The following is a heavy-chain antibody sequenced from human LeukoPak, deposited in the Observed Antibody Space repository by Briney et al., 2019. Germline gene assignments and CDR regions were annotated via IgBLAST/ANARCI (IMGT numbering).Heavy chain of an antibody. CDR3: ARGPLQLRPTYYYYYGMDV. D-gene: IGHD2-2*01. V-gene: IGHV4-34*01. J-gene: IGHJ6*02. CDR2: INHSGST. Sequence: SETLSLTCAVYGGSFSGYYWSWIRQPPGKGLEWIGEINHSGSTNYNPSLKSRVTISVDTSKNQFSLKLSSVTAADTAVYYCARGPLQLRPTYYYYYGMDVWGQGTTVTVSS. CDR1: GGSFSGYY.